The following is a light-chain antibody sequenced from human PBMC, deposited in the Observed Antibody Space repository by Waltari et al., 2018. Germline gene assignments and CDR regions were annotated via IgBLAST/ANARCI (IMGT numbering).Light chain of an antibody. CDR1: PSSSED. CDR3: HQRIDGPPVS. J-gene: IGKJ4*01. V-gene: IGKV3-11*01. Sequence: VLIQSPAILSLSPGDTATLSCRATPSSSEDSAWYHQKPRQPPRLPIQDASTRAYAVPARCSGRGVGADFTLTIRNLEPEDSAAYYCHQRIDGPPVSVGGGTKVEIK. CDR2: DAS.